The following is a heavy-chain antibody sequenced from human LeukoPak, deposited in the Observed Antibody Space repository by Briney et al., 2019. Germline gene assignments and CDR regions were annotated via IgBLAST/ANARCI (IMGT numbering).Heavy chain of an antibody. J-gene: IGHJ3*02. Sequence: GGSLRLSCAASGFTSSSYWMSWVRQAPGKGLEWVANIKQDGREKSYVDSVKGRFTISRDNAKNSLHLQMNSLRAEDTAVYYCATSQSTSGQYGIAFDIWGQGTMVTVSS. V-gene: IGHV3-7*01. D-gene: IGHD2-15*01. CDR1: GFTSSSYW. CDR3: ATSQSTSGQYGIAFDI. CDR2: IKQDGREK.